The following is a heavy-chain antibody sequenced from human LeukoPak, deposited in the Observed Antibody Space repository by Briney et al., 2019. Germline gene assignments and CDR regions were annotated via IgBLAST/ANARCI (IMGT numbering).Heavy chain of an antibody. Sequence: ASVKVSCKASGYTSTGYYMHWVRQAPGQGLEWMGWINPNSGGTNYAQKFQGRVTMTRDTSISTAYMELSRLRSDDTAVYYCARKNYYDSSGYYVYWGQGTLVTVSS. J-gene: IGHJ4*02. V-gene: IGHV1-2*02. CDR1: GYTSTGYY. CDR2: INPNSGGT. CDR3: ARKNYYDSSGYYVY. D-gene: IGHD3-22*01.